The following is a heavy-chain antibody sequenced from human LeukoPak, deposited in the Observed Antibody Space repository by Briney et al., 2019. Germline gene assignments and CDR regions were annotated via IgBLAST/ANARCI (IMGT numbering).Heavy chain of an antibody. J-gene: IGHJ6*03. V-gene: IGHV3-21*01. D-gene: IGHD1-7*01. Sequence: PGGSLRPSCAASGFTFSSYSMNWVRQAPGKGLEWVSSISSSSSYIYYADSVKGRFTISRDNSKNTLYLQMNSLRAEDTALYYCAKVQWELYYYYYYMDVWGKGTTVTVSS. CDR1: GFTFSSYS. CDR3: AKVQWELYYYYYYMDV. CDR2: ISSSSSYI.